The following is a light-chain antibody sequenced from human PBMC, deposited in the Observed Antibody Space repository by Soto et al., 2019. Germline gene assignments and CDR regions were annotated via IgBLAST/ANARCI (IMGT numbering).Light chain of an antibody. CDR2: WAS. CDR1: RSVLYSSNNKNY. Sequence: DIVMTQSPDSLAVSLGERATINCKSSRSVLYSSNNKNYLAWYQQKPGQPPKLLIYWASTRESGVPDRFSGSGSGTDFTLTISSLQAEDVAVYYCLQYYSTPLLIFGPGTKVDIK. V-gene: IGKV4-1*01. CDR3: LQYYSTPLLI. J-gene: IGKJ3*01.